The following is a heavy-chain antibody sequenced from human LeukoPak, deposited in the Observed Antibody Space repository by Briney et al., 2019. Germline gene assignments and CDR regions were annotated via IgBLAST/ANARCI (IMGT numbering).Heavy chain of an antibody. Sequence: GGSLRLSCAASGFTFSSYSMNWVRQAPGKGLEGVSSISSSSSYIYCAESVKGRFTISRDNAKNSLYLQMNSLRAEDTAVYYCASRTGGWGPTWDVWGQGTTVTVSS. CDR3: ASRTGGWGPTWDV. J-gene: IGHJ6*02. D-gene: IGHD6-19*01. CDR2: ISSSSSYI. CDR1: GFTFSSYS. V-gene: IGHV3-21*01.